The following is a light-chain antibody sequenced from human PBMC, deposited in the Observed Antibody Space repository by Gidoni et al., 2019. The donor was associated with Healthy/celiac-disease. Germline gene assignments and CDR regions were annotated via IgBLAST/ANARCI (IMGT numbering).Light chain of an antibody. V-gene: IGKV3-20*01. CDR3: QLYGSSPVT. J-gene: IGKJ2*01. CDR2: GAS. Sequence: EIVLTQSPGTLSLSPGERATLSCRASQSVSSSYLAWYQQKPGQAPRLLIYGASSRATGIPDRFSGSGSGTDFTLTISRLEPEDFAVYYCQLYGSSPVTFGQGTKLEIK. CDR1: QSVSSSY.